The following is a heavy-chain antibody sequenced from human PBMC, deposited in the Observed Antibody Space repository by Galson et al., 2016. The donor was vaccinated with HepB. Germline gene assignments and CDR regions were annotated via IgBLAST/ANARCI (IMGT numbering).Heavy chain of an antibody. J-gene: IGHJ6*02. V-gene: IGHV6-1*01. CDR3: VEQRKGAPYGMDV. CDR1: GDSVSSNSAA. CDR2: TYYRSKWYN. D-gene: IGHD1/OR15-1a*01. Sequence: CAISGDSVSSNSAAWNWIRQSPSRGLEWLGRTYYRSKWYNDYAVSVKSRIIVNPDTSKNQFSLQLNSVTPEDTAVYYCVEQRKGAPYGMDVWGQGTAVTVS.